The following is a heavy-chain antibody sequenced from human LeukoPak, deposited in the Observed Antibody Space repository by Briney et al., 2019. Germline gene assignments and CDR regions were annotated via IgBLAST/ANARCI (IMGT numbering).Heavy chain of an antibody. D-gene: IGHD6-25*01. V-gene: IGHV1-18*01. J-gene: IGHJ3*02. Sequence: GASVKVSCKASGYTFTSYGISWARQAPGQGLEWMGWISAYNGNTNYAQKLQGRVTMTTDTSTSTAYMELSSLRSEDTAVYYCARYGFSSVWQGGWHAFDIWGLGTMVTVSS. CDR3: ARYGFSSVWQGGWHAFDI. CDR1: GYTFTSYG. CDR2: ISAYNGNT.